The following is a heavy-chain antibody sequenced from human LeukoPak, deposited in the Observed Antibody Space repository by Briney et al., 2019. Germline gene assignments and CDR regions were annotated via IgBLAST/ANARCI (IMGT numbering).Heavy chain of an antibody. CDR2: IYTSGST. Sequence: PSETLSLTCTVSGGSISSYYWSWIRQPAGKGLEWIGRIYTSGSTNYNPSLKSRVTMSVDTSKNQFSLKLSSVTAADTAVYYCARDHPDYGDFTDAFDIWGQGTMVTVPS. CDR3: ARDHPDYGDFTDAFDI. CDR1: GGSISSYY. J-gene: IGHJ3*02. V-gene: IGHV4-4*07. D-gene: IGHD4-17*01.